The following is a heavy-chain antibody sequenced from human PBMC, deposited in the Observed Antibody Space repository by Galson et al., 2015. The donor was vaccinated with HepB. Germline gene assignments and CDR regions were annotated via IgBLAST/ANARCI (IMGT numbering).Heavy chain of an antibody. D-gene: IGHD6-13*01. J-gene: IGHJ6*03. CDR2: IIPIFGTA. V-gene: IGHV1-69*01. CDR3: ASSAGYSSSWAYYYYMDV. CDR1: GGTFSSYA. Sequence: SCKASGGTFSSYAISWVRQAPGQGLEWMGGIIPIFGTANYAQKFQGRVTITADESTSTAYMELSSLRSEDTAVYYCASSAGYSSSWAYYYYMDVWGKGTTVTVSS.